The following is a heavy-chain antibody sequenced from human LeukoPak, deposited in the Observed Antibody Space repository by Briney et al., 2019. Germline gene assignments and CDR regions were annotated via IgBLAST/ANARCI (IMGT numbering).Heavy chain of an antibody. CDR2: ISSSNSYI. V-gene: IGHV3-21*01. Sequence: GGSLRLSCAASGFTFSSYNMNWVRQAPGKGLEWVSSISSSNSYIYYADSVKGRFIISRDNAKNSLYLQMNSLRAEDTAVYYCARGPLYYYDNSGHSDYWGQGTLFTVSS. CDR3: ARGPLYYYDNSGHSDY. J-gene: IGHJ4*02. CDR1: GFTFSSYN. D-gene: IGHD3-22*01.